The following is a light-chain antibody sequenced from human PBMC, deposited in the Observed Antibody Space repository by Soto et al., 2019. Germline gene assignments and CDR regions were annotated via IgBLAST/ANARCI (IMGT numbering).Light chain of an antibody. CDR3: QQYNSYSP. J-gene: IGKJ1*01. Sequence: DIQMTQSPSTLSASVGDRVTITCRASQSISSWLAWYQQKPGKAPKLLIYDASSLESGVPSRFSGSGSGTEFPLTISSLQPDDFATYYCQQYNSYSPFGQGTKVEIK. V-gene: IGKV1-5*01. CDR2: DAS. CDR1: QSISSW.